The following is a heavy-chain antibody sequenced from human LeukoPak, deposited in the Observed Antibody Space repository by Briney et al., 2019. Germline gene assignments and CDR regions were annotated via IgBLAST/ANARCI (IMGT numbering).Heavy chain of an antibody. V-gene: IGHV5-51*01. D-gene: IGHD5-18*01. CDR2: IYPGDSDT. Sequence: GESLKISCKGSGYGFTSYWIGWVRQMPGKGLEWMGIIYPGDSDTRYSPSFQGQVTISADKSISTAYLQWSSLKASDTAMYYCARSRSDTAIYFDYWGQGTLVTVSS. CDR3: ARSRSDTAIYFDY. J-gene: IGHJ4*02. CDR1: GYGFTSYW.